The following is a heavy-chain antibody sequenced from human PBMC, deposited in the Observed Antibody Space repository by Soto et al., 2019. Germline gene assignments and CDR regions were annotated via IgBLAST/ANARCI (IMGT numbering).Heavy chain of an antibody. CDR2: ISSSSSYI. CDR3: AAVAGTM. CDR1: GFTFSSYS. V-gene: IGHV3-21*01. Sequence: EVQLVESGGGLVKPGGSLRLSCAASGFTFSSYSMNWVRQAPGKGLEWVSFISSSSSYIYYAESVKGRFTISRANAKNSLYLQMNSLRAEDTGVYYCAAVAGTMWGQGTRVTVSS. J-gene: IGHJ4*02. D-gene: IGHD6-19*01.